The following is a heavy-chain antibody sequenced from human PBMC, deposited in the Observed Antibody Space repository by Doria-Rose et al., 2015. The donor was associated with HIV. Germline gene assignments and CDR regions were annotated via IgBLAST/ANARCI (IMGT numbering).Heavy chain of an antibody. J-gene: IGHJ4*02. V-gene: IGHV2-26*01. CDR2: IFSYDER. D-gene: IGHD6-13*01. CDR1: GVSLSSPGMG. Sequence: SGPVLVKPTETLTLTCTVSGVSLSSPGMGVSWIRQPPGKALEWLANIFSYDERSYKTSLKSRITISRDTSKSQVVLTRTDMDPVDTATYYCARIKSSRWYHKYYFDFWGQGTLVIVSA. CDR3: ARIKSSRWYHKYYFDF.